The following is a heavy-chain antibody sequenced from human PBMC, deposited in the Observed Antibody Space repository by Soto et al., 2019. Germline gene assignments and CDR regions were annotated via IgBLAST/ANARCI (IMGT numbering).Heavy chain of an antibody. Sequence: QVQLVESGGGVVQPGRSLRLSCAASGFTFSSYAMHWVRQAPGKGLEWVAVISYDGSNKYYADSVKGRFTISRDNSKNTXYXXMNSLRAEDTAVYYCARAGYSSSWYGVYYSYGMDVWGQGTTVTVSS. CDR3: ARAGYSSSWYGVYYSYGMDV. CDR1: GFTFSSYA. D-gene: IGHD6-13*01. V-gene: IGHV3-30-3*01. CDR2: ISYDGSNK. J-gene: IGHJ6*02.